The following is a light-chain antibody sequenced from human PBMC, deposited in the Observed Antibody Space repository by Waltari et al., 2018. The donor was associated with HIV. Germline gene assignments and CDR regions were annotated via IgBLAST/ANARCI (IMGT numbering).Light chain of an antibody. CDR1: EGLVYSDGNTY. Sequence: DVVMTQSPVSLPVTLGQPASISCRSSEGLVYSDGNTYLNWFQQRPGQSPRRLIYKVSIRDSGVPDRFSGGRSGSEFTCKISRVEAEDVGIYYCKQGTHWPWSVGQGTRLEIK. CDR3: KQGTHWPWS. V-gene: IGKV2-30*01. CDR2: KVS. J-gene: IGKJ5*01.